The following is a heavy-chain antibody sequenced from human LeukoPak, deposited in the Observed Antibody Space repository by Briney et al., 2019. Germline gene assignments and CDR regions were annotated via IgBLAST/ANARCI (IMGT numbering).Heavy chain of an antibody. CDR2: ISSSSTTI. CDR1: GFTFSNYN. V-gene: IGHV3-48*01. CDR3: ARAFLEEVY. Sequence: GGSLRLSCAASGFTFSNYNMNWVRQAPGKGLEWVSYISSSSTTIHYADSVRGRFPISRDNAQNSLYLRMNSLRAEDTAVYYYARAFLEEVYWGQGTVVTVSS. D-gene: IGHD3-3*01. J-gene: IGHJ4*02.